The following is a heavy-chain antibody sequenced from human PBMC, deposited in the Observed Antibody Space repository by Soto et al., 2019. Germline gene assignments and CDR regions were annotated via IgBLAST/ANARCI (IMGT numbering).Heavy chain of an antibody. CDR3: ARELYCSGGSCYGGHGFDI. V-gene: IGHV1-2*04. J-gene: IGHJ3*02. D-gene: IGHD2-15*01. CDR2: INPNSGGT. Sequence: ASVKVSCKASGYTFTGYYMRWVRQAPGQGLEWMGWINPNSGGTNYAQKFQGWVTMTRDTSISTAYMELSRLRSDDTAVYYCARELYCSGGSCYGGHGFDIWGQGTMVTVSS. CDR1: GYTFTGYY.